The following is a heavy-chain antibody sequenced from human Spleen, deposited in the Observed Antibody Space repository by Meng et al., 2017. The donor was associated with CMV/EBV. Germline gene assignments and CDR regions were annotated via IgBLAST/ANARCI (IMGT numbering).Heavy chain of an antibody. CDR3: ARALYCSTTSCYRGSYYDLLTSRSLYNFYGMDV. CDR2: INHSGST. D-gene: IGHD2-2*01. V-gene: IGHV4-34*01. CDR1: GGSFSGSY. Sequence: ESLKISCAVYGGSFSGSYWSWIRQPPGKGLEWIGEINHSGSTNYNPSLKSRVTISIDTSKNQFSLKLSSVTAADTALYYCARALYCSTTSCYRGSYYDLLTSRSLYNFYGMDVWGQGATVTVSS. J-gene: IGHJ6*02.